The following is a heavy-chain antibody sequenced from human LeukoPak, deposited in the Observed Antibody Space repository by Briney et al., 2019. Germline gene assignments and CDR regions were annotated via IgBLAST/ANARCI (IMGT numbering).Heavy chain of an antibody. CDR3: ARDASVSICGGDCYPLD. Sequence: TPSETLSLTCTVSGGSISNFFWSWIRQPAGKGLEWIGRIYTSVSTNYNPSLSNRVTMSIDTSKNQFSLKLSSVTAADTAVYYCARDASVSICGGDCYPLDWGQGTLVTVSS. J-gene: IGHJ4*02. CDR2: IYTSVST. D-gene: IGHD2-21*02. CDR1: GGSISNFF. V-gene: IGHV4-4*07.